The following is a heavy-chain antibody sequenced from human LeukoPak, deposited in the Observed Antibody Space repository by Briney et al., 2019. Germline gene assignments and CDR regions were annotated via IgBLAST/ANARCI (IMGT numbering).Heavy chain of an antibody. V-gene: IGHV3-48*04. CDR3: ARCDYWSGCSGS. CDR1: GFSFRSHS. Sequence: GGSLRLSCAASGFSFRSHSMNWVRQAPGKGLEWVSYISDDSGSIHYTDSVKDRFTISRDNARNSLYLQMNGLRVEDTAVYYCARCDYWSGCSGSWGQGTLVTVSS. J-gene: IGHJ5*02. CDR2: ISDDSGSI. D-gene: IGHD3-3*01.